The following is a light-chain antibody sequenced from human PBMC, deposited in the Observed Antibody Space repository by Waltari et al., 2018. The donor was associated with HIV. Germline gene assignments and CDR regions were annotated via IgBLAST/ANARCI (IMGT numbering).Light chain of an antibody. J-gene: IGKJ3*01. V-gene: IGKV3-11*01. CDR3: QHRKEWPPGAS. CDR1: QSIDNN. Sequence: EIVMTQSPATLSVSPGERATLSCRASQSIDNNLAWYQQKPGQAPRLLIYDASKRATGIPARFSGSGSGTDFTLTISSLEPEDFAVYYCQHRKEWPPGASFGPGTKVDVK. CDR2: DAS.